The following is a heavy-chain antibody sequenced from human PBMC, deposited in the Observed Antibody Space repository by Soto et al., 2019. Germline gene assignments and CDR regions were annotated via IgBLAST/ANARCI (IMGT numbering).Heavy chain of an antibody. Sequence: SETLSLTCTVSGGSISSYYWSWIRQPPGKGLEWIGYIYYSGSTNYNPSLKSRVTISVDTSKNQFSLKLSSVTAADTAVYYCARDLDCSSTSCYPDAFDIWGQGTMVTVSS. J-gene: IGHJ3*02. D-gene: IGHD2-2*01. CDR1: GGSISSYY. CDR3: ARDLDCSSTSCYPDAFDI. V-gene: IGHV4-59*01. CDR2: IYYSGST.